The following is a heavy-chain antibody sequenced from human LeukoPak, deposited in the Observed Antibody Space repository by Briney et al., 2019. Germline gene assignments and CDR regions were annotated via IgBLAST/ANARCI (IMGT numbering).Heavy chain of an antibody. D-gene: IGHD1-26*01. Sequence: SGGTLRLSCAASGFTFSSYWMHWVRQAPGKGLVWVSRINSDGSSTSYADSVKGRFTISRDNAKNTLYLQMNSLRAEDTAVYYCAREMYSGSYYAFDIWGQGTMVTVSS. J-gene: IGHJ3*02. CDR2: INSDGSST. CDR1: GFTFSSYW. CDR3: AREMYSGSYYAFDI. V-gene: IGHV3-74*01.